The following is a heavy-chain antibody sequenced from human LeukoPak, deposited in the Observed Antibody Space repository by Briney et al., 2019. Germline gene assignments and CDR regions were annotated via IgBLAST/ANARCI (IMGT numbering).Heavy chain of an antibody. D-gene: IGHD6-13*01. Sequence: PGGSLRLSCAASGFTFSSYEMNWFRQAPGKGLEWVSGISENGGTTFYADSVKGRFTINRDNSKNTLYVQMNRLRGEDTAVYYCAKDYGPKQLVFLDSWGQGTLVTVSS. CDR2: ISENGGTT. CDR1: GFTFSSYE. CDR3: AKDYGPKQLVFLDS. J-gene: IGHJ4*02. V-gene: IGHV3-23*01.